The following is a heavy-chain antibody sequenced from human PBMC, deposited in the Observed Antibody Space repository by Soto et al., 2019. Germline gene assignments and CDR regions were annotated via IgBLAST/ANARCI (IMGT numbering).Heavy chain of an antibody. J-gene: IGHJ5*02. D-gene: IGHD6-13*01. CDR2: IYYSGST. CDR1: GGSISSYY. Sequence: QVQLQESGPGLVKPSETLSLTCTVSGGSISSYYWSWIRQPPGKGLEWIGYIYYSGSTNYNPSLKSRVTISVDTSKNQFSLKLSSVTAADTAVYYCASGIAAAGNWFDPWGQGTLVTVSS. CDR3: ASGIAAAGNWFDP. V-gene: IGHV4-59*01.